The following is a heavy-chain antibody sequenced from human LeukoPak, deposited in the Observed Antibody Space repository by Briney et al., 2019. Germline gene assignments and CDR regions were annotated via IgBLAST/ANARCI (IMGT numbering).Heavy chain of an antibody. Sequence: QPGGSLTLSCAASGFTFSSYAMTWVRQAPGTGLEWVSGISGSGTSTYYTDSVKGRFTISRDNSKNTLYLQMNSLRAEDTAVYYCAKQHLSYGGSSPIDFWGQGTLVTVSS. V-gene: IGHV3-23*01. J-gene: IGHJ4*02. CDR2: ISGSGTST. D-gene: IGHD4-23*01. CDR3: AKQHLSYGGSSPIDF. CDR1: GFTFSSYA.